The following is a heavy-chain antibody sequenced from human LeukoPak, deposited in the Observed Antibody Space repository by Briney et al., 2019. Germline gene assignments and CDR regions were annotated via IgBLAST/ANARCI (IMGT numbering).Heavy chain of an antibody. D-gene: IGHD6-6*01. CDR1: GGSISSSSYY. CDR2: IYYSGST. V-gene: IGHV4-39*07. CDR3: ARSTSIAARPNYFDY. J-gene: IGHJ4*02. Sequence: SETLSLTCTVSGGSISSSSYYWGWIRQPPGKGLEWIGSIYYSGSTYYNPSLKSRVTISVDTSKNQFSLKLSSVTAADTAVYYCARSTSIAARPNYFDYWGQGTLVTVSS.